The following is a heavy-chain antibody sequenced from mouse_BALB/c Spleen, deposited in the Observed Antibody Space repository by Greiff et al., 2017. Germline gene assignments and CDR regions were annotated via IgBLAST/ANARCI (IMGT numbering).Heavy chain of an antibody. J-gene: IGHJ3*01. CDR3: ARDYYGSSYWFAY. CDR1: GFTFSSYG. CDR2: ISDGGSYT. Sequence: EVQGVESGGDLVKPGGSLKLSCAASGFTFSSYGMSWVRQTPDKRLEWVATISDGGSYTYYPDSVKGRFTISRDNAKNNLYLQMSSLKSEDTAMYYCARDYYGSSYWFAYWGQGTLVTVSA. D-gene: IGHD1-1*01. V-gene: IGHV5-6*01.